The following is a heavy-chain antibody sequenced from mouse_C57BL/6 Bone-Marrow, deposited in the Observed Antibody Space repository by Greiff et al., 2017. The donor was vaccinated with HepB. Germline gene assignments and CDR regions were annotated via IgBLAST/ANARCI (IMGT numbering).Heavy chain of an antibody. D-gene: IGHD1-1*01. CDR1: GYTFTSYG. CDR2: IYPRSGNT. J-gene: IGHJ2*01. Sequence: VKLQESGAELARPGASVKLSCKASGYTFTSYGISWVKQRTGQGLEWIGEIYPRSGNTYYNEKFKGKATLTADKSSSTAYMELRSLTSEDSAVYFCARKDYYGSNYWGQGTTLTVSS. V-gene: IGHV1-81*01. CDR3: ARKDYYGSNY.